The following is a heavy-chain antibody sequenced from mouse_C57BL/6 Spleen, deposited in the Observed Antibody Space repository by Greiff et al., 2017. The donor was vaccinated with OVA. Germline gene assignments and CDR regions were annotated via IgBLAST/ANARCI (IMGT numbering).Heavy chain of an antibody. Sequence: QVQLQQPGTELVKPGASVKLSCKASGYTFTSYWMHWVKQRPGQGLEWIGNINPSNGGTNYNEKFKSKATLTVDKSSSTAYMQLSSLTSEDSVVDYCAREDYGSSSYWYFDVWGTGTTVTVSS. D-gene: IGHD1-1*01. CDR2: INPSNGGT. CDR3: AREDYGSSSYWYFDV. J-gene: IGHJ1*03. V-gene: IGHV1-53*01. CDR1: GYTFTSYW.